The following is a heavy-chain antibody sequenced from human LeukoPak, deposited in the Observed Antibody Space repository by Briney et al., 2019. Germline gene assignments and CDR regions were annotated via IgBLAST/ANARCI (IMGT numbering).Heavy chain of an antibody. CDR1: GFTFSDYY. D-gene: IGHD3-3*01. CDR2: ISDSGSTI. CDR3: AKPITISGATDAFDI. Sequence: GGSLRLSCAASGFTFSDYYMSWIRQAPGKGLEWVSYISDSGSTIYYADSVKGRFTISRDNAKNSLYLQMNSLRAEDTAVYYCAKPITISGATDAFDIWGQGTMVTVSS. V-gene: IGHV3-11*04. J-gene: IGHJ3*02.